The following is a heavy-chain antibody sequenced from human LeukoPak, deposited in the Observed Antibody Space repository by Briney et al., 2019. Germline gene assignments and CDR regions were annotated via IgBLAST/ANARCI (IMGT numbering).Heavy chain of an antibody. V-gene: IGHV3-23*01. CDR2: ISASGAST. Sequence: PGGSLRLSCAGSGFTFNSYAMNWVRQAPGKGLEWVSTISASGASTFYADSVKGRFTISRDNSKNTVSLQVNSLRVEGTAIYYCAKTYRDYFDSWGLGTLVTVSS. J-gene: IGHJ4*02. CDR3: AKTYRDYFDS. D-gene: IGHD5-18*01. CDR1: GFTFNSYA.